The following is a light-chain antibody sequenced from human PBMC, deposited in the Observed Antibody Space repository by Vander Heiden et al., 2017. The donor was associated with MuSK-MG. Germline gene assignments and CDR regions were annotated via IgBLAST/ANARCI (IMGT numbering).Light chain of an antibody. CDR3: QQSYGIPRT. CDR1: QSISSY. CDR2: AAS. V-gene: IGKV1-39*01. Sequence: DIQMTQSPSSLSASVGDRVTITCRASQSISSYLNWYQQKPGKAPKVLIYAASSLQSGVPSRFSGSGSGTDFTLTISSLQLEDFATYYCQQSYGIPRTFGQGTKVEIK. J-gene: IGKJ1*01.